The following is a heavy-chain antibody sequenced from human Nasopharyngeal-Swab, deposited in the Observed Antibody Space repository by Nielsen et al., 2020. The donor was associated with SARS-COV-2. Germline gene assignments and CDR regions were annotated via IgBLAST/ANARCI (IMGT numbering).Heavy chain of an antibody. J-gene: IGHJ6*03. D-gene: IGHD1-26*01. CDR1: GGSISSGGYY. CDR3: ARVGFLYYYMDV. V-gene: IGHV4-61*08. Sequence: GSLRLSCTVSGGSISSGGYYWSWIRQHPGKGLEWIGYIYYSGSTNYNPSLKSRVTISVDTSKNQFSLKLSSVTAADTAVYYCARVGFLYYYMDVWGKGTTVTVSS. CDR2: IYYSGST.